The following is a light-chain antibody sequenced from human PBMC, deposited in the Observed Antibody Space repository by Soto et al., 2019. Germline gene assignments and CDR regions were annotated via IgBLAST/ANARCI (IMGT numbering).Light chain of an antibody. CDR3: QQSYSTPRVWT. CDR1: QSIARY. CDR2: AAS. J-gene: IGKJ1*01. Sequence: DIQVTQSPSSLSASVGDRVTITCRTSQSIARYLNWYQQKPGKAPKVRIHAASILQTGVPSRFSGGGSGTDVTLTISSLQPEDFATYYCQQSYSTPRVWTFGQGIKVEIK. V-gene: IGKV1-39*01.